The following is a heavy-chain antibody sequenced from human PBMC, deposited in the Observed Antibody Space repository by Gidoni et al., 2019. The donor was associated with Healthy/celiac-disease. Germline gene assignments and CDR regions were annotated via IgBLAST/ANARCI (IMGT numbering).Heavy chain of an antibody. CDR2: IWYDGSNK. D-gene: IGHD6-19*01. CDR1: GFTFSSYG. J-gene: IGHJ4*02. Sequence: QVPLVESGGGVVQPGRSLSLSCAASGFTFSSYGMHWVRQAPGKGLEWVAVIWYDGSNKYYADSVKGRFTISRDNSKNTLYLQMNSLRAEDTAVYYCARVRESSGCFDYWGQGTLVTVSS. CDR3: ARVRESSGCFDY. V-gene: IGHV3-33*01.